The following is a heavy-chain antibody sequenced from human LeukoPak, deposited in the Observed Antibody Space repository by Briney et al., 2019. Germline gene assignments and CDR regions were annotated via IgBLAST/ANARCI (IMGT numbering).Heavy chain of an antibody. V-gene: IGHV4-34*01. J-gene: IGHJ5*02. CDR1: GGSFSGYY. D-gene: IGHD6-13*01. Sequence: SETLSLTCAVYGGSFSGYYWSWIRQPPGKGLEWIGEINHSGSTYYNPSLKSRVTISVDTSKNQFSLKLSSVTAADTAVYYCARSAATGTHNWFDPWGQGTLVTVSS. CDR3: ARSAATGTHNWFDP. CDR2: INHSGST.